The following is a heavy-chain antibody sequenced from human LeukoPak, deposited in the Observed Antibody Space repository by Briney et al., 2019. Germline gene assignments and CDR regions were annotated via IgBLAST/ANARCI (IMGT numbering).Heavy chain of an antibody. CDR2: ISYDGSNK. V-gene: IGHV3-30*18. Sequence: PGGSLRLSCAASGFTFSSYGMHWVRQAPGKGLEWVAVISYDGSNKYYADSVKGRFTISRDNSKNTLYLQMNSLRAEDTAVYYCAKSLHTEPVDAFDIWGQGTMVTVSS. CDR3: AKSLHTEPVDAFDI. J-gene: IGHJ3*02. D-gene: IGHD1-14*01. CDR1: GFTFSSYG.